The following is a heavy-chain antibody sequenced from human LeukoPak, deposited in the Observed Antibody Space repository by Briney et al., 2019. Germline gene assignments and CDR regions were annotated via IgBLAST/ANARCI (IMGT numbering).Heavy chain of an antibody. D-gene: IGHD5-18*01. CDR2: IKSKTDGETT. CDR1: GFTFNNAW. V-gene: IGHV3-15*01. Sequence: GGSLRLSCAVSGFTFNNAWMNWVRQAPGKGLEWVGRIKSKTDGETTDYAAPVKGRFIISRDDSKNTLYLQMNSLNTEDTAVYYCTTGGYSNGIDYWGQGTLVTVSS. J-gene: IGHJ4*02. CDR3: TTGGYSNGIDY.